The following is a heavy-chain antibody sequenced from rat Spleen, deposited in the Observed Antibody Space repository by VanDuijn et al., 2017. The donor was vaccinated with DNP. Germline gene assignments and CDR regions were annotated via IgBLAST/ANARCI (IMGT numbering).Heavy chain of an antibody. Sequence: EVQLQESGPGLVKPSQSLSLTCSVTGYSITSSYRWNWIRKFPGNNLEWMGYINTAGSTNYNPSLKSRISITSDTSKNQFFLQVNSVTTDDTATYYCTRGDILRSFDYWGQGVMVTVSS. V-gene: IGHV3-3*01. CDR1: GYSITSSYR. CDR3: TRGDILRSFDY. D-gene: IGHD1-6*01. CDR2: INTAGST. J-gene: IGHJ2*01.